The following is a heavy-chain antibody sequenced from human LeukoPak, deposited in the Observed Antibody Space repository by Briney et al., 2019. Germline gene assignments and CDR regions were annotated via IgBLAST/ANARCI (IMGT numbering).Heavy chain of an antibody. V-gene: IGHV3-23*01. CDR3: AKVLRGYCSSTSCYTVDY. CDR2: ISGSGGST. CDR1: GFTFSSYS. D-gene: IGHD2-2*02. J-gene: IGHJ4*02. Sequence: GGSLRLSCAASGFTFSSYSMNWVRQAPGKGLERVSAISGSGGSTYYADSVKGRFTISRDNSKNTLYLQMNSLRAEDTAVYYCAKVLRGYCSSTSCYTVDYWGQGTLVTVSS.